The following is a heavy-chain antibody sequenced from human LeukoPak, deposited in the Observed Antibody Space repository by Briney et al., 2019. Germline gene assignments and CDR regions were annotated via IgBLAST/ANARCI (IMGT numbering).Heavy chain of an antibody. V-gene: IGHV1-69*05. CDR2: IIPIFGTA. Sequence: SVKVSCKASGGTFSSYAISWVRQAPGQGLEWMGGIIPIFGTANYAQKFQGRVTITTDESTSTAYMELSSLRSEDTAVYYCARGSSGYCYDGDAFDIWGQGTMVTVSS. CDR1: GGTFSSYA. CDR3: ARGSSGYCYDGDAFDI. D-gene: IGHD3-22*01. J-gene: IGHJ3*02.